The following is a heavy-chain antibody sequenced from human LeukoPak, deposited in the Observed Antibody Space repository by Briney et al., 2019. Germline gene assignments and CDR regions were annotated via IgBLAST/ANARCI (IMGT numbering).Heavy chain of an antibody. CDR1: GGSFSGYY. CDR3: ARIADTVTTDGNFDY. CDR2: INHSGST. Sequence: PSETLSLTCAVYGGSFSGYYWSWIRQPPGKGLEWIGEINHSGSTNYNPSLKSRVTISVDTSKNQFSLKLSSVTAADTAVYYCARIADTVTTDGNFDYWGQGTLVTVSS. D-gene: IGHD4-11*01. J-gene: IGHJ4*02. V-gene: IGHV4-34*01.